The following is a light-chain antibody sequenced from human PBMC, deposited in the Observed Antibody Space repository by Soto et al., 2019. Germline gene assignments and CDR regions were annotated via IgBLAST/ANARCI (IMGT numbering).Light chain of an antibody. CDR1: SSDVGGYNY. V-gene: IGLV2-14*01. Sequence: QSVLTQPASVSGSPGQSITISCTGTSSDVGGYNYVSWYQQHPGKAPKLMIYEVSNRPSAVSNRFSGSKSGNTASLTISGLQAEDEADYYCSSYTSSNTLAWVFGGGTKVTVL. CDR2: EVS. J-gene: IGLJ3*02. CDR3: SSYTSSNTLAWV.